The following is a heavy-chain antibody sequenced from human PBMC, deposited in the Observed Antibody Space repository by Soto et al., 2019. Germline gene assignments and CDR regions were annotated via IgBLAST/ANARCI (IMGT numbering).Heavy chain of an antibody. CDR1: GFTFSSYS. CDR2: ISSSSSYI. J-gene: IGHJ3*02. Sequence: EVQLVESGGGLVKPGGSLRLSCAASGFTFSSYSMNWVRQAPGKGLEWVSSISSSSSYIYYADSVKGRFTISRDNAKNSLYLQMNSLRAEGTAVYYCARVKNVDAFDIWGQGTMVTVSS. D-gene: IGHD1-1*01. V-gene: IGHV3-21*01. CDR3: ARVKNVDAFDI.